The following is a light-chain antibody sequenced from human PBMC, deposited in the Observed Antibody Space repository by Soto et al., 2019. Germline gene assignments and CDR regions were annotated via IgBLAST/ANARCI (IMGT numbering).Light chain of an antibody. V-gene: IGKV3-15*01. CDR3: QQYHNWPLT. J-gene: IGKJ1*01. CDR2: GAS. Sequence: EIAMTQSPATLSVSPGERVTLSCRASQSVSYNLAWYQQKPVQAPRLLIFGASTRAAGIPATFSGSGSGTEFTLTISSLQSEDFAVYYYQQYHNWPLTFGQGTKVESK. CDR1: QSVSYN.